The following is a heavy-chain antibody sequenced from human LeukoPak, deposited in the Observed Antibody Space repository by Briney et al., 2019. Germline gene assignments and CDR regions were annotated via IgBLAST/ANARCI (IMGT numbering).Heavy chain of an antibody. Sequence: SVRVSCKASGGTFSSYAISWVRQAPGQGLEWMGGIIPIFGTANYAQKFQGRVTITADESTSTAYMELSSLRSEDTAVYYCARSAIERGLLDYWGQGTLVTVSS. J-gene: IGHJ4*02. CDR3: ARSAIERGLLDY. D-gene: IGHD2-21*01. V-gene: IGHV1-69*13. CDR1: GGTFSSYA. CDR2: IIPIFGTA.